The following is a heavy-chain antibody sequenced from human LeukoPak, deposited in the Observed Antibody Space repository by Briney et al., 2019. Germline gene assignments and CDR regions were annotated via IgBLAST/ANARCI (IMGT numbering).Heavy chain of an antibody. Sequence: GGALLLSCAASGFTLDDYAMHWVRQAPGKGLVWVSGLSWNSFSIGYADSVKGRFTISGDNAKNSLYLQMNSLRTEDTALYYCAKAPGYSSSSRGYYYYYMDVWGKGTTVTVSS. CDR1: GFTLDDYA. CDR3: AKAPGYSSSSRGYYYYYMDV. CDR2: LSWNSFSI. J-gene: IGHJ6*03. V-gene: IGHV3-9*01. D-gene: IGHD6-6*01.